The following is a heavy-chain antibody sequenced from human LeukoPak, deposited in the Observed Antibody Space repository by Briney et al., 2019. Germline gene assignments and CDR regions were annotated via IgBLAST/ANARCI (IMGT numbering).Heavy chain of an antibody. J-gene: IGHJ4*02. CDR2: ITGDGSST. V-gene: IGHV3-74*01. D-gene: IGHD3-10*01. CDR1: GFTFSNDW. CDR3: ARDGAFGNFDY. Sequence: RLGGSLRLSCAVSGFTFSNDWMHWVRRVPGKGLVWVSRITGDGSSTTYADSVKDRFTISRDNAKNTLYLQMNSLRAEDTAVYYCARDGAFGNFDYWGQGTLVAVSS.